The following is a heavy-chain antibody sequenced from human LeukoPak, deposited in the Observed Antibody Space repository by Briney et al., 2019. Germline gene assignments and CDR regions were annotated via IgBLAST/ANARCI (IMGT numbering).Heavy chain of an antibody. CDR1: GFTFNTYN. Sequence: GGSLRLSCAASGFTFNTYNMNWVRQAPGKGLEWVSSISLDSSYIYYADSVKGRFTVSRDNAKNSLYLQMSSLRAEDTAVYYCARTYYYGSGSNDYWGQGTLVTVSS. CDR3: ARTYYYGSGSNDY. J-gene: IGHJ4*02. V-gene: IGHV3-21*01. D-gene: IGHD3-10*01. CDR2: ISLDSSYI.